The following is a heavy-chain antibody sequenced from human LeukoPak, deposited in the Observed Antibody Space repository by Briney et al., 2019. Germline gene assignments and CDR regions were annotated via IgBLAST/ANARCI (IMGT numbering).Heavy chain of an antibody. V-gene: IGHV3-21*01. CDR1: GSTFSSYA. CDR2: VSSSSTNK. J-gene: IGHJ3*02. Sequence: GGSLRLSCAASGSTFSSYAMNWVRQAPGKGLEWVSSVSSSSTNKFYVDSVKGRFTISRDDAKNSLYLQMNSLRVEDTAVYYCARENFMATSGTTFDIWGQGTMVSVSS. CDR3: ARENFMATSGTTFDI. D-gene: IGHD1-1*01.